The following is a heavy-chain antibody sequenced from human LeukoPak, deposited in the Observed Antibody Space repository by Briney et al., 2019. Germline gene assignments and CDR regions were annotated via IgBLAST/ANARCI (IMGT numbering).Heavy chain of an antibody. CDR2: IRSKAYGGTT. D-gene: IGHD4-17*01. CDR1: GFTFGDYA. V-gene: IGHV3-49*03. CDR3: TKTRNTVTTRYYYMDA. J-gene: IGHJ6*03. Sequence: PGGSLRLSCTASGFTFGDYAMSWFRQAPGKGLGWVGFIRSKAYGGTTEYAASVKGRFTISRDDSKSIAYLQMNSLKTEDTAVYYCTKTRNTVTTRYYYMDAWGKGTTVTVSS.